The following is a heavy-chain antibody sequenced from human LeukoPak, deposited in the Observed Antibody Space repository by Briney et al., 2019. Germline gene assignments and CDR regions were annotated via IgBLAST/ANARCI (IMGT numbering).Heavy chain of an antibody. Sequence: ASVKVSCKASGYTFTGYYMHWVRQAPGQGLEWMGWINPNSGGTNYAQKFQGRVTMTRDTSISTAYMELSRLRSEDTAVYYCARGRYCSSTSCLNWFDPWGQGTLVTVSS. J-gene: IGHJ5*02. CDR2: INPNSGGT. CDR1: GYTFTGYY. D-gene: IGHD2-2*01. V-gene: IGHV1-2*02. CDR3: ARGRYCSSTSCLNWFDP.